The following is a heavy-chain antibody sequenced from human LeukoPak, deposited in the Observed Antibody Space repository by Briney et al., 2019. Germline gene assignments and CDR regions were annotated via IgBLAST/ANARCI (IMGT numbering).Heavy chain of an antibody. CDR1: GGSIGSSSYY. V-gene: IGHV4-39*01. D-gene: IGHD3-22*01. CDR2: IYYSGST. Sequence: KPSETLSLTCTVSGGSIGSSSYYWGWIRQPPGKGLEWIGSIYYSGSTYYNPSLKSRVTISVDTSKNQFSLKLSSVTAADTAVYYCASTYYYDSSGYRSINWFDPWGQGTLVTVSS. CDR3: ASTYYYDSSGYRSINWFDP. J-gene: IGHJ5*02.